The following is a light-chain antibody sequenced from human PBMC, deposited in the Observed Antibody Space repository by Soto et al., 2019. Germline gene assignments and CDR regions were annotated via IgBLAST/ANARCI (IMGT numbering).Light chain of an antibody. V-gene: IGKV3-20*01. Sequence: EIVLTQSPATLSLSPGERATLSCRASQSVSSYLAWYQQKPCQAPRLLIYGASTRASGVPDRFSGSGSGTEFTLTISRLEPEDFAVYYCQQYGTSPQTFGQGTKVDIK. CDR2: GAS. J-gene: IGKJ1*01. CDR1: QSVSSY. CDR3: QQYGTSPQT.